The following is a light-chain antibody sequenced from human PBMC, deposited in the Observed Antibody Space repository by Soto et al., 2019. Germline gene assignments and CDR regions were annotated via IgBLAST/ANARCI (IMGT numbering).Light chain of an antibody. Sequence: QSALTQPASVSGSPGQSITISCTGTSSDVGGYNYVSWYQQHPGKAPKLMIYDVSNRPSGVSNRFSGSKSGNTASLTISGVQAADEDDYYCSSYTSSSTQVVFGGGTKLTVL. J-gene: IGLJ2*01. CDR1: SSDVGGYNY. CDR2: DVS. V-gene: IGLV2-14*01. CDR3: SSYTSSSTQVV.